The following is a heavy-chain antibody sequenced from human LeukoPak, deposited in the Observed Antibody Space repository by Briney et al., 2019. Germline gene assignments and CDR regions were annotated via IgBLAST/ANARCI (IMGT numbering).Heavy chain of an antibody. CDR3: ARGPLYSGYDYGFDY. J-gene: IGHJ4*02. V-gene: IGHV4-34*01. CDR1: GGSFSGYY. Sequence: SETLSLTCAVYGGSFSGYYWSWLRQPPGQGLEWIGEINHSGSTNYNPSLKSRVIISVDTSKNQFSLKLSSVTAADTAVYYCARGPLYSGYDYGFDYWGQGTLVTVSS. D-gene: IGHD5-12*01. CDR2: INHSGST.